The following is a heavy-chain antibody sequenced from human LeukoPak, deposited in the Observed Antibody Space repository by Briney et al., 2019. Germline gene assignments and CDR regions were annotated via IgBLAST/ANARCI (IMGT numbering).Heavy chain of an antibody. V-gene: IGHV1-69*13. J-gene: IGHJ4*02. CDR2: IIPIFGTA. Sequence: SVKVSCKASGGTFSSYAISWVRQAPGQGLEWMGGIIPIFGTANYGQKFQGRVTITADESTSTAYMELSSLRSEDTAVYYCARDFGRGYDVAYYFDYWGQGTLVTVSS. CDR3: ARDFGRGYDVAYYFDY. D-gene: IGHD5-12*01. CDR1: GGTFSSYA.